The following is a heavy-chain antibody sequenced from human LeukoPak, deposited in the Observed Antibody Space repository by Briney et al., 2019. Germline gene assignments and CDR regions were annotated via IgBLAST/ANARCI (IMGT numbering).Heavy chain of an antibody. D-gene: IGHD3-3*01. CDR3: ARDGARGATIFLGAFDI. CDR1: GGTCSRYA. V-gene: IGHV1-69*01. CDR2: IIPIFGTA. Sequence: GDSVTVSCKCSGGTCSRYAISWVRPAPAQALEWMGGIIPIFGTANYAQKFQGRVTITADESTSTAYMELSSLRSEDTAVYYCARDGARGATIFLGAFDIWGQGTMVTVSS. J-gene: IGHJ3*02.